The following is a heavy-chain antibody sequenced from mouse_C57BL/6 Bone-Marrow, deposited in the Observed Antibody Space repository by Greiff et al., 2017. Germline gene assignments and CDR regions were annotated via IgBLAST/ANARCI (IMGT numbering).Heavy chain of an antibody. CDR1: GYTFTSYW. V-gene: IGHV1-69*01. CDR2: IDPSDSYT. D-gene: IGHD1-1*01. CDR3: AREGTTVVATPYDLDY. Sequence: QVQLQQPGAELVMPGASVKLSCKASGYTFTSYWMHWVKQRPGQGLEWIGEIDPSDSYTNYNQKFKGKSTLTVDKSSSTAYMQLSSLTSEDSAVYYCAREGTTVVATPYDLDYWGQGTTLTVSS. J-gene: IGHJ2*01.